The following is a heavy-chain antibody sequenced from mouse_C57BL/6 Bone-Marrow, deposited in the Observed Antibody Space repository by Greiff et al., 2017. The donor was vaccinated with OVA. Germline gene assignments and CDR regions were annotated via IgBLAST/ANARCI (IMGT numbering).Heavy chain of an antibody. V-gene: IGHV2-2*01. CDR3: ARGNGSRETCFAY. J-gene: IGHJ3*01. CDR1: GFSLTSYG. Sequence: VQLQQSGPGLVQPSQSLSITCTVSGFSLTSYGVHWVRQSPGKGLEWLGVIWSGGSTDYNAAFISRLSISKDNSKSQVFFKMNSLQADDTAIYYCARGNGSRETCFAYWGQGTLVTVSA. D-gene: IGHD1-1*01. CDR2: IWSGGST.